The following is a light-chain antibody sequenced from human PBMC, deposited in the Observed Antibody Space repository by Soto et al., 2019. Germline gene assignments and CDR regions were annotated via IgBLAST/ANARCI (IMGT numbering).Light chain of an antibody. J-gene: IGKJ1*01. CDR3: QQYNNWPRT. CDR1: QSVSSS. CDR2: AAS. V-gene: IGKV3-15*01. Sequence: EIVLTQSPGILSLSPVERATLSCRASQSVSSSLAWYQQKAGQAPRLLIYAASTRATGIPARFSGSGSGTEFTLTISSLQSEDFAVYYCQQYNNWPRTFGQGTKVDI.